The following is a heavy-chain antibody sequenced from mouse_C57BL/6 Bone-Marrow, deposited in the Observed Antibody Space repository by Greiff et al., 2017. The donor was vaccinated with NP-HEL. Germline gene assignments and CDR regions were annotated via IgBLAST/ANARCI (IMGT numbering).Heavy chain of an antibody. V-gene: IGHV1-81*01. Sequence: VQRVESGAELARPGASVKLSCKASGYTFTSYGISWVKQRTGQGLEWIGEIYPRSGNTYYNEKFKGKATLTADKSSSTAYMELRSLTSEDSAVYFCARSWGAAMDYWGQGTSVTVSS. J-gene: IGHJ4*01. CDR1: GYTFTSYG. CDR3: ARSWGAAMDY. CDR2: IYPRSGNT.